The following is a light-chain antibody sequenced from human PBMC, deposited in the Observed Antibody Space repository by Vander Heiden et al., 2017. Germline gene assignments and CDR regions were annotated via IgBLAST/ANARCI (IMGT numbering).Light chain of an antibody. CDR3: QQYNSYWT. V-gene: IGKV1-5*03. CDR1: QSISSW. J-gene: IGKJ1*01. Sequence: DIQITPTPSPPSASLGDRVTITGRASQSISSWLAWYQQKPGKAPKLLIYKASSLESGVPSRFSGSGSGTEFTLTISSLQPDDFATYYCQQYNSYWTFGQGTKVEIK. CDR2: KAS.